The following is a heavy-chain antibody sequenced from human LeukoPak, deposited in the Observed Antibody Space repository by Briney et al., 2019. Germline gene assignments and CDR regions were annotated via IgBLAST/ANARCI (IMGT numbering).Heavy chain of an antibody. Sequence: PGGSLRLSCAASGFTFSSYAMSWVRQAPGKGLEWVSAISGSGGSTYYADSVKGRFTISRDNSKNTLYLQMNSLRAEDTAVYYCAKDGYYDSSGYYFETQIGPVDYWGQGTLVTVSS. CDR3: AKDGYYDSSGYYFETQIGPVDY. CDR2: ISGSGGST. D-gene: IGHD3-22*01. J-gene: IGHJ4*02. V-gene: IGHV3-23*01. CDR1: GFTFSSYA.